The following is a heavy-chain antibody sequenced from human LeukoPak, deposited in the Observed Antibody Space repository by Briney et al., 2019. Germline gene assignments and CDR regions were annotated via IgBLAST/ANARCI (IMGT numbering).Heavy chain of an antibody. CDR2: IYYSGST. CDR3: ARDYDFWCGYRLDV. J-gene: IGHJ6*04. D-gene: IGHD3-3*01. V-gene: IGHV4-31*03. Sequence: SETLSLTCTVSGGSIRSGGYYWSWIRQHPGKGLEWIGYIYYSGSTYYNPSLKSRVTISVDTSKNQFSLKLSSVTAADTAVYYCARDYDFWCGYRLDVWGKGTTVTVSS. CDR1: GGSIRSGGYY.